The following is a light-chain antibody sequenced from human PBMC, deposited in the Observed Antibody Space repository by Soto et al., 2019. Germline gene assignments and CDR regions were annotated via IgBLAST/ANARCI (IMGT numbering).Light chain of an antibody. J-gene: IGKJ1*01. CDR1: QSVSSSY. Sequence: EIVLTQSPGTLSLSPGERATLSCRASQSVSSSYLAWYQQKPGQAPRLLIYGASSRATGIPDRFSGSGSGTDVTLTSSRLEREDFAVYYCQQYGSSPPTFGQGTKVEIK. CDR2: GAS. CDR3: QQYGSSPPT. V-gene: IGKV3-20*01.